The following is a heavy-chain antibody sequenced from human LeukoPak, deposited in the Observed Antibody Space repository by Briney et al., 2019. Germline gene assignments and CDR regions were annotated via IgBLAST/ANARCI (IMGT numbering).Heavy chain of an antibody. CDR1: GGSISGYY. CDR2: IYYTSGRT. J-gene: IGHJ3*02. V-gene: IGHV4-59*01. CDR3: ARILEGSGATFDI. D-gene: IGHD1-1*01. Sequence: SETLSLTCTVSGGSISGYYWSWIRQPPGEGLEWVAYIYYTSGRTNYNPSLKGRVTILVDTSKNQFSLKLSSVTAADTAMYYCARILEGSGATFDIWGQGTMVTVSS.